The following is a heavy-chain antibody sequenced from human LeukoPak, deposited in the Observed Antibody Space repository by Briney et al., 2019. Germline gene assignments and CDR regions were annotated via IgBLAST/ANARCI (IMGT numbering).Heavy chain of an antibody. Sequence: PGGSLRLSCAASGFTFSSYIMNWVRQAPGKGLEWVSSITSSSSHVHHADSVKGRFTISRDNAKNLLYLQMNSLRAEDTAVYYCAREGCGSYLEAFEIWGQGTMVTVSS. V-gene: IGHV3-21*01. J-gene: IGHJ3*02. D-gene: IGHD1-26*01. CDR1: GFTFSSYI. CDR3: AREGCGSYLEAFEI. CDR2: ITSSSSHV.